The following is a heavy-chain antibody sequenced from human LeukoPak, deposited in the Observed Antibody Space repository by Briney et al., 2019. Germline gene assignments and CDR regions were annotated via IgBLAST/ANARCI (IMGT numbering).Heavy chain of an antibody. J-gene: IGHJ4*02. CDR1: GGSISSSSYY. CDR2: VYQTGIT. CDR3: AAVDTLWDDSYYIDF. Sequence: SETLSLTCTVSGGSISSSSYYWAWIRQPPGKGLEWIGYVYQTGITYSNPSLRSRVTISLDRSKNQFSLELSSVTAADTAVYFCAAVDTLWDDSYYIDFWGQGTLATVSS. D-gene: IGHD5-18*01. V-gene: IGHV4-39*07.